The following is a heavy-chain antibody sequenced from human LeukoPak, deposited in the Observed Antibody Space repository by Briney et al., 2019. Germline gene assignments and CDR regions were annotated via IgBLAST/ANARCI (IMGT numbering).Heavy chain of an antibody. Sequence: ALVKVSCKASGYTFTGYGIIWVRQAPGQGLEWLGWISAYKGSTKYPQMFQGRVTVTTDTSTSTAYMELRSLRSDDTAVYYCARADSGGYYVAYWYWGQGTLVTVSS. V-gene: IGHV1-18*01. D-gene: IGHD3-22*01. J-gene: IGHJ4*02. CDR3: ARADSGGYYVAYWY. CDR1: GYTFTGYG. CDR2: ISAYKGST.